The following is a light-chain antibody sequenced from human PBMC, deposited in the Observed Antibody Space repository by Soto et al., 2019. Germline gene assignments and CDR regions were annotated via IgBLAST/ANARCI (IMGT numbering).Light chain of an antibody. J-gene: IGLJ2*01. CDR1: SSDVGGYNY. Sequence: QSALTQPPSASGSPGQSVTISCTGTSSDVGGYNYVSWYQQHPGKAPKLMIYEVSKRPSGVPDRFSGSKSGNTASLTVSGLQPEDEADYYCSSYAGSNNFRVFGGRTKVTVL. CDR3: SSYAGSNNFRV. CDR2: EVS. V-gene: IGLV2-8*01.